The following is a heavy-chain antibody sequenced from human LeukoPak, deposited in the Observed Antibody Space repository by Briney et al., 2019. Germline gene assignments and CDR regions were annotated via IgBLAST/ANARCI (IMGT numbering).Heavy chain of an antibody. J-gene: IGHJ6*02. CDR3: AKVDCSGDCHWYYYGMDV. V-gene: IGHV3-30*18. CDR2: ISYDGSNK. Sequence: GGSLRLSCAASGFILSSYGLHWVRQAPGKGLEWVAGISYDGSNKYYGDSVKGRFTVSRDNSKNTLYLQMHSPRAEDTAVYYCAKVDCSGDCHWYYYGMDVWGQGTTVTVSS. CDR1: GFILSSYG. D-gene: IGHD2-21*02.